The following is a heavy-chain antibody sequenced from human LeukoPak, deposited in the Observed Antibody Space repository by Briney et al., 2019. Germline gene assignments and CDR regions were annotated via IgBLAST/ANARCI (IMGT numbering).Heavy chain of an antibody. D-gene: IGHD4-17*01. CDR1: GYTFTTAG. J-gene: IGHJ4*02. CDR3: ARGGDGDNDY. CDR2: ITPYNGSP. Sequence: ASVKVSCKASGYTFTTAGITWVRQAPGQGLEWLGWITPYNGSPTYAQRLQGRVTLTTDTSTTTAYMELRSLTSDDTAIYYCARGGDGDNDYWGQGTLVTVSS. V-gene: IGHV1-18*01.